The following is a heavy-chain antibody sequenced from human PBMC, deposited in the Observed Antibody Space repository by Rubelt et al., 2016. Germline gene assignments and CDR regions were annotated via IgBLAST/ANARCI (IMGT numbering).Heavy chain of an antibody. J-gene: IGHJ3*02. V-gene: IGHV3-23*04. CDR3: AKSMAYTALFHI. CDR1: GFTFSRYA. CDR2: IGGSGGDT. D-gene: IGHD4-11*01. Sequence: VQLVESGGGVVQPGRSLRLSCAASGFTFSRYAMSWVRQAPGKGLEWVSAIGGSGGDTYYADSVKGRFTISRDNSKNTLYLQMNSLRAEDTAVYYCAKSMAYTALFHIWGQGTMVTVSS.